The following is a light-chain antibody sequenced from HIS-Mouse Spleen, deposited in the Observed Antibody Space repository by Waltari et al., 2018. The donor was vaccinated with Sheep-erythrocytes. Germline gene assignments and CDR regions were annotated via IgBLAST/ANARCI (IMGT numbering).Light chain of an antibody. V-gene: IGKV4-1*01. CDR2: WAS. CDR1: QSVLYSSNNKNY. J-gene: IGKJ4*01. CDR3: QQYYSTLT. Sequence: DIVMTQSPDSLAVSLGERATIHCKSSQSVLYSSNNKNYLACYQQKLGQPPKLLIYWASTRESGVPDRFSGSGSGTDFTLTISSLQAEDVAVYYCQQYYSTLTFGGGTKVEIK.